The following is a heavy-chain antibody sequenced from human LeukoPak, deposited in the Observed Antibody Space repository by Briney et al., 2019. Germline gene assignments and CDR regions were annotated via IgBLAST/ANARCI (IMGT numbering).Heavy chain of an antibody. J-gene: IGHJ5*02. CDR1: GFSFTTYW. D-gene: IGHD3-16*01. CDR3: ARRLGDWFDP. CDR2: IYPGDSDT. V-gene: IGHV5-51*01. Sequence: GESLKISCQGSGFSFTTYWIGWVRQMPGKGLEWMGIIYPGDSDTRYSPSFQGQITISADKSISTAYLQWSSLKASDTAMYYCARRLGDWFDPWGQGTLVTVSS.